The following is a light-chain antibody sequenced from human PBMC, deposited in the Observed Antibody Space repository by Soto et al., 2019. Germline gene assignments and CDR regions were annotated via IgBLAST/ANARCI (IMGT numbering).Light chain of an antibody. CDR2: DAS. CDR3: QQYENWPPVT. V-gene: IGKV3-15*01. Sequence: EIVMMQSPATLSVSPGERATLSCRASYSISNYLAWYQQKPGQAPRLLIYDASTRATGVPARFSGSGSGTEFTLTISSLQSEDFAVYYCQQYENWPPVTFGPGTKVDLK. CDR1: YSISNY. J-gene: IGKJ3*01.